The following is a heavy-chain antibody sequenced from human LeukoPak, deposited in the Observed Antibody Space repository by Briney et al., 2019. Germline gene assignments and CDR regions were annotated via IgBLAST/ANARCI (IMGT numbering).Heavy chain of an antibody. D-gene: IGHD6-13*01. CDR1: GFTFSSYG. V-gene: IGHV3-33*06. Sequence: PGRSLRLSCAASGFTFSSYGMHWVRQAPGKGLEWVAVTWYDGSNKYYADSVKGRFTISRDNSKNTLYLQMNSLRAEDTAVYYCAKGLQQLVMWFDPWGQGTLVTVSS. CDR2: TWYDGSNK. J-gene: IGHJ5*02. CDR3: AKGLQQLVMWFDP.